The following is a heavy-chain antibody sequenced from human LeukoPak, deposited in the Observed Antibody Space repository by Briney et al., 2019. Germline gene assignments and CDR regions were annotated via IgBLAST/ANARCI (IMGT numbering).Heavy chain of an antibody. CDR3: ARGARIQLWPENKCVQH. CDR1: GYTFTSYY. D-gene: IGHD5-18*01. Sequence: ASVKVSCKASGYTFTSYYMHWVRQAPGQGLEWMGIINPSGGSTSYAQKFQGRVTMTRDTSTSTVYMELSSLRSEDTAVYYCARGARIQLWPENKCVQHWGQGTLVTVSS. J-gene: IGHJ1*01. CDR2: INPSGGST. V-gene: IGHV1-46*01.